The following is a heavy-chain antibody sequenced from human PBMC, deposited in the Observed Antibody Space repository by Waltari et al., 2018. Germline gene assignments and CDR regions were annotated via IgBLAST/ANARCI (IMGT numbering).Heavy chain of an antibody. V-gene: IGHV4-34*01. J-gene: IGHJ4*02. CDR2: INHSGST. D-gene: IGHD6-19*01. CDR1: GGSFSGYS. CDR3: ARGALAVAGHFDY. Sequence: QVQLQQWGAGLLKPSETLSLTCAVYGGSFSGYSWSWIRQPPGKGLEWIGEINHSGSTNYNPSLKSRVTISVDTSKNQFSLKLSSVTAADTAVYYCARGALAVAGHFDYWGQGTLVTVSS.